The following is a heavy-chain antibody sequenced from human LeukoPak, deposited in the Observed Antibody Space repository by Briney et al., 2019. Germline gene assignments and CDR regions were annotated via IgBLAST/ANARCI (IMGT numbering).Heavy chain of an antibody. V-gene: IGHV3-23*01. CDR2: ISVSGGST. D-gene: IGHD1-26*01. Sequence: PGGSLRLSCAASGFTFSTYAMSWVRQPPGKGLEWVSGISVSGGSTYYADSVKGRFTISRDNSKNTLDLQMNTLRVEDTAVYYCAKDLSGTYYHYFDYWGQGALVTVSS. CDR3: AKDLSGTYYHYFDY. CDR1: GFTFSTYA. J-gene: IGHJ4*02.